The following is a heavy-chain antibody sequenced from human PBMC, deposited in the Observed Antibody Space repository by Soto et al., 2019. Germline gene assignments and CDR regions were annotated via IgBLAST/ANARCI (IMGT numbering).Heavy chain of an antibody. Sequence: ASVKVSCKTSGYTFTDYDINWVRQATGQGLEWIGWMNPNSGETGYAQKFQGRVTMTRSASLSTAYLELSSLRSEDTAVYYCARESGAIVAVPAAMDVWGQGTTVTVSS. D-gene: IGHD2-15*01. CDR2: MNPNSGET. J-gene: IGHJ6*02. CDR1: GYTFTDYD. CDR3: ARESGAIVAVPAAMDV. V-gene: IGHV1-8*01.